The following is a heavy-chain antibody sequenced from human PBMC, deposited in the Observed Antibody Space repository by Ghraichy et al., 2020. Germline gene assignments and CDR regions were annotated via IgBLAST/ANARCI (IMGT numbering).Heavy chain of an antibody. D-gene: IGHD1-14*01. V-gene: IGHV4-30-2*01. J-gene: IGHJ4*02. CDR2: TQHSGSP. Sequence: SETLSLTCAVSGGSITSGGYSWSLIRQPPGKGLEWIGYTQHSGSPYYNPSLNSRVTISVDRSKNQFSLKLSSVTAADTAVYYCARENSGYNDYWGQGTLVTVSS. CDR1: GGSITSGGYS. CDR3: ARENSGYNDY.